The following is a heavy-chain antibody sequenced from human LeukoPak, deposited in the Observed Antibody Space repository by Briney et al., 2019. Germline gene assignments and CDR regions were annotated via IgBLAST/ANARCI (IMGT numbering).Heavy chain of an antibody. J-gene: IGHJ4*02. Sequence: PGRSLRLSCAAPGFTFSIYAMHWVRHAPGKGLGWVAVISFDGSNKYYADSVKGRFTNYRDNSKNTLYLQMNSLRAEDTAVYYCARDESQIRLEELSLYDAFDYWGQGTLVTVSS. CDR1: GFTFSIYA. CDR2: ISFDGSNK. D-gene: IGHD3-16*02. V-gene: IGHV3-30*04. CDR3: ARDESQIRLEELSLYDAFDY.